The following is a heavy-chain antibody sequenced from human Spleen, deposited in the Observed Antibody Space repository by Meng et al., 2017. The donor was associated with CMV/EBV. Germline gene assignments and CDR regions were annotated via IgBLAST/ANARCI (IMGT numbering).Heavy chain of an antibody. V-gene: IGHV4-39*01. CDR3: ARQGGNVVVTHFDF. J-gene: IGHJ4*02. CDR1: GGSIGGRGYY. Sequence: SGGSIGGRGYYWGWIRQAPGKGLEWIGSLDYRATPYYNPPLKSRVSMSVDTSTNQFSLDLRSMTAADSGVYYCARQGGNVVVTHFDFWGQGTLVTVSS. D-gene: IGHD2-21*02. CDR2: LDYRATP.